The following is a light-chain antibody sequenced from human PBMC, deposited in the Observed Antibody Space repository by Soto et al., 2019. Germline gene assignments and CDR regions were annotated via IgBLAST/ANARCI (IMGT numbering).Light chain of an antibody. V-gene: IGKV3-11*01. CDR1: QSVSSC. CDR3: QQHRNSPRT. CDR2: DSS. Sequence: EIVLTQSPATLSLSPGERATLSCRASQSVSSCLAWYHQPPGRAPTLLIYDSSTRAAGILARFSGSGSGTDFTLTISSLEPEDFAVYYCQQHRNSPRTFGQGTKVEIK. J-gene: IGKJ1*01.